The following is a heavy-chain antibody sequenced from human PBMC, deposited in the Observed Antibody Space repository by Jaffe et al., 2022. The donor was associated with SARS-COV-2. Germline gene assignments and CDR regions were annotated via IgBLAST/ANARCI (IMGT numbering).Heavy chain of an antibody. Sequence: EVQLVESGGGLGQPGGSLRLSCAASGFTFRSYWMQWVRQDPGKGLVWVSRIGSDEKTTMYADSVRGRFTISRDNARNTLYLQMNSLRVEDTAVYYCGRDEGGAGGTIDYWGQGILVTVSS. V-gene: IGHV3-74*03. CDR2: IGSDEKTT. CDR3: GRDEGGAGGTIDY. J-gene: IGHJ4*02. D-gene: IGHD2-15*01. CDR1: GFTFRSYW.